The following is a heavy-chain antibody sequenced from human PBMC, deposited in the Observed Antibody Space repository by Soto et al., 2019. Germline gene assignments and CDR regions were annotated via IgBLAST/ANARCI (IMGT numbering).Heavy chain of an antibody. CDR2: IYHTGSA. V-gene: IGHV4-30-4*01. CDR1: GGSISSGEYF. Sequence: SETLSLTCTVSGGSISSGEYFWSWFRQPPGKGLEWIGYIYHTGSAYYNPSLKSRVTMSVDTSKNQFSLKLSSVTAADTAVYYCARDSSGWNWFDPWGQGTLVTVSS. CDR3: ARDSSGWNWFDP. J-gene: IGHJ5*02. D-gene: IGHD6-19*01.